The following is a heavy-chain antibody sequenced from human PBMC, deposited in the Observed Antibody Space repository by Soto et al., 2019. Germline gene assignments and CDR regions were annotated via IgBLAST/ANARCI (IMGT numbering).Heavy chain of an antibody. V-gene: IGHV4-59*02. J-gene: IGHJ3*01. CDR1: GDSVTSHC. D-gene: IGHD1-20*01. CDR2: IHYTGTT. CDR3: ASITWGGASFKV. Sequence: SETLSLTCTVSGDSVTSHCWSWLRKSPGRGLERIAYIHYTGTTNSNPSPNSRFTISVDTSKNQFSLKLNAVTASDTALYYCASITWGGASFKVWGPGTVVT.